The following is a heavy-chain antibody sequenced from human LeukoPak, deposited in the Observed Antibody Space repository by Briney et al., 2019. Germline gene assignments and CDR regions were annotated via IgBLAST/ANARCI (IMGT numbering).Heavy chain of an antibody. Sequence: GGSLRLSCAASGFTFSRSAMHWVRQAPGKGLEWVASIQKDGSQKYYLESVKGRFTISRDSTKNSLYLHMSSLRADDTAVYFCATVAGYFDYWGQGTLVTVSS. CDR3: ATVAGYFDY. V-gene: IGHV3-7*01. D-gene: IGHD2-21*01. CDR1: GFTFSRSA. CDR2: IQKDGSQK. J-gene: IGHJ4*02.